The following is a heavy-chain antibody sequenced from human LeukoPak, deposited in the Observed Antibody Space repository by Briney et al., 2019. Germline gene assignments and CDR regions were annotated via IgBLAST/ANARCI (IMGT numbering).Heavy chain of an antibody. Sequence: SSVKVSCKASGGTFNSYAISWVPQAPGQGLEWMGRIIPIFGTANYAQKFQGRVTITTDESTSTAYVELSSLRSEDTAVYYCARDQEDYMDVWGKGTTVTVSS. CDR1: GGTFNSYA. CDR2: IIPIFGTA. V-gene: IGHV1-69*05. CDR3: ARDQEDYMDV. J-gene: IGHJ6*03.